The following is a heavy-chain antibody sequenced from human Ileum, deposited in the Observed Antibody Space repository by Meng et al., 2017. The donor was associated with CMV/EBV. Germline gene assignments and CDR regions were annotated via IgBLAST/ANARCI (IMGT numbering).Heavy chain of an antibody. D-gene: IGHD1-26*01. CDR1: GFYFRDFA. V-gene: IGHV3-30*04. J-gene: IGHJ4*02. CDR2: ISNDGSRK. Sequence: SGFYFRDFAMHWVRQAPGKGLEWGAVISNDGSRKYYGDSVQGRFTISRDNSEDTLYLQVNSLRAEDTAVYYCARDQGVGARVGVAYDWGQGTLVTVSS. CDR3: ARDQGVGARVGVAYD.